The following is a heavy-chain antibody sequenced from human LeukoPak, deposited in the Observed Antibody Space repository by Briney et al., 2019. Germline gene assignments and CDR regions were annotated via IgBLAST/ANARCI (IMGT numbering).Heavy chain of an antibody. Sequence: ASVKVSCKASGYTFTSYAMNWVRQAPGQGLEWMGWINTNTGNPTYAQGFTGRFVFSLDTSVSTAYLQISSLKAEDTAVYYCAXXXFWSGYYKGGPDAFDIWGQGTMVTVSS. D-gene: IGHD3-3*01. CDR1: GYTFTSYA. CDR3: AXXXFWSGYYKGGPDAFDI. CDR2: INTNTGNP. V-gene: IGHV7-4-1*02. J-gene: IGHJ3*02.